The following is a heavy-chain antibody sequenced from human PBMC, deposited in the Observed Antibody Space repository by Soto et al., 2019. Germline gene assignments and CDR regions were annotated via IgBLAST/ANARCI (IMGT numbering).Heavy chain of an antibody. V-gene: IGHV3-23*01. Sequence: EVPLLDSGGDLVQPGRSLRLSCAASGFSFSSHVMSWVRQAPGKGLEWVSSISGSGGGTYYADSVKGRFIISRDNSKNTLDLQMNSLRVEDTAVYYCAKGWCDSWGQGTLVTVSS. CDR2: ISGSGGGT. CDR1: GFSFSSHV. J-gene: IGHJ5*01. CDR3: AKGWCDS.